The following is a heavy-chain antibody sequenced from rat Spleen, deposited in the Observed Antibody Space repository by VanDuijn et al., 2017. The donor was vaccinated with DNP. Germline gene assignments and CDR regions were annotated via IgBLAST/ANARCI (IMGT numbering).Heavy chain of an antibody. Sequence: EVQLVESGGGLVQPGRSTKLSCTVSGFNFSNYYMAWVRQAPTKGLEWVASISSGGGNTYYRDSLKGRFTISRDDSQSMVYLQMDNLKTEDTALYYCTVGEPYYWGQGVMVTVSS. D-gene: IGHD5-1*01. CDR2: ISSGGGNT. V-gene: IGHV5-25*01. CDR1: GFNFSNYY. J-gene: IGHJ2*01. CDR3: TVGEPYY.